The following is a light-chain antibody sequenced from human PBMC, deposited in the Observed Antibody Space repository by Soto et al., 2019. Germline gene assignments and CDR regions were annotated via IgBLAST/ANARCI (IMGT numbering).Light chain of an antibody. Sequence: DIQMTQSPSSLSASVGDRVTITCRASQGISNYLAWYQQKPGKVPKLLIYATSTLQSGVPSRFNGSGSGTDFTLTISSLQTEDVATYYCQKYNSAPPTFGQGTKVEIK. J-gene: IGKJ1*01. V-gene: IGKV1-27*01. CDR3: QKYNSAPPT. CDR2: ATS. CDR1: QGISNY.